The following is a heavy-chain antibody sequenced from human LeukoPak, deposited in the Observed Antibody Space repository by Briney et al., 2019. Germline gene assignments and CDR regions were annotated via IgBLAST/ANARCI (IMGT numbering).Heavy chain of an antibody. J-gene: IGHJ5*02. CDR1: GGSIISSYY. CDR2: MYYSGRT. D-gene: IGHD2-2*01. V-gene: IGHV4-59*01. CDR3: AREQGYCSTTTCQYSWFDP. Sequence: SETLSLTCSVSGGSIISSYYWSWIRQPPGKGLEWIGYMYYSGRTNFNPSLKSRVTISRDTSKNQFSLKLSSVTAADTAVYFCAREQGYCSTTTCQYSWFDPWGQGTLVTVSS.